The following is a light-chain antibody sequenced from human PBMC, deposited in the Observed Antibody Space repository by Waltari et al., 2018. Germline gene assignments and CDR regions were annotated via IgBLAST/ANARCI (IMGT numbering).Light chain of an antibody. V-gene: IGLV1-44*01. CDR3: SSWDDSVIGPV. CDR1: SSNIGSKT. Sequence: QSVLTQPPSASGTPGQRVTISCSGSSSNIGSKTVNWYQQLPGTAPKLLIFSNKQRPSGVPVRVSGSKSGTSASLAISGLLSEDEADYYCSSWDDSVIGPVFGGGTKLTVL. J-gene: IGLJ2*01. CDR2: SNK.